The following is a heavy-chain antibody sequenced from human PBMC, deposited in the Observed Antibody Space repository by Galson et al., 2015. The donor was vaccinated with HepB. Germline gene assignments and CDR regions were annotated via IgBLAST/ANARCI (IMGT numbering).Heavy chain of an antibody. CDR1: GGTFSSYT. V-gene: IGHV1-69*02. CDR3: ARGGGYSYGYDGMDV. D-gene: IGHD5-18*01. J-gene: IGHJ6*02. Sequence: SVKVSCKASGGTFSSYTISWVRQAPGQGLEWMGRIIPILGIANYAQKFQGRVTITADKSTSTAYMELSSLRSEDTAVYYCARGGGYSYGYDGMDVWGQGTTVTVSS. CDR2: IIPILGIA.